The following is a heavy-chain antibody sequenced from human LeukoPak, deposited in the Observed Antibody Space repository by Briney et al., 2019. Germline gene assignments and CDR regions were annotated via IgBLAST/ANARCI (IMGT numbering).Heavy chain of an antibody. CDR2: INPNRGGT. CDR1: GYTFTDYY. Sequence: ASVKVSCRASGYTFTDYYIHWVRQAPGQGPEWMGWINPNRGGTFYAQKSQGRVTMTRDTSITTAYMEMSGLKSDDTAVYYCARVDRGYCSSTSCSSRRWFDPWGQGTLVTVSS. CDR3: ARVDRGYCSSTSCSSRRWFDP. J-gene: IGHJ5*02. V-gene: IGHV1-2*02. D-gene: IGHD2-2*01.